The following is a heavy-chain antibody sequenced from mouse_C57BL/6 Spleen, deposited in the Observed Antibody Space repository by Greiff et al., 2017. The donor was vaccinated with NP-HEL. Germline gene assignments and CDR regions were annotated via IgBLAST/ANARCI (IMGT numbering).Heavy chain of an antibody. CDR1: GFNINDYY. J-gene: IGHJ4*01. Sequence: EVQLQQSGAELVRPGASVKLSCTASGFNINDYYMHWVTPRPEQGLEWIGRIDPEDGDTEYAPKFQGKATLTADTSSTTAYLQLSSLTSEHTAVYYCTTLYYGYDGGDYYAMDYWGQGTSVTVSS. CDR2: IDPEDGDT. V-gene: IGHV14-1*01. D-gene: IGHD2-2*01. CDR3: TTLYYGYDGGDYYAMDY.